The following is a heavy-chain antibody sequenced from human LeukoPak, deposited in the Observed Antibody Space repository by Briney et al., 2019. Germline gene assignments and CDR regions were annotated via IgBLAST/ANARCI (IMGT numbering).Heavy chain of an antibody. V-gene: IGHV4-4*07. J-gene: IGHJ4*02. Sequence: PSETLSLTCTVSGGSISTYYWTWIRQPAGKGLEWIGRIYTSGITDYNPSLKSRVTVPVDTSKNQFSPKLSSVTAADTAVYYCARVACSGGSCYHFDYWGQGTLVTVSS. CDR1: GGSISTYY. D-gene: IGHD2-15*01. CDR2: IYTSGIT. CDR3: ARVACSGGSCYHFDY.